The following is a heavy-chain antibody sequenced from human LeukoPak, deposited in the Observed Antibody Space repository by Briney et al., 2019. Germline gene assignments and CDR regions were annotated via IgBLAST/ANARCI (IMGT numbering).Heavy chain of an antibody. J-gene: IGHJ4*02. D-gene: IGHD2-15*01. CDR2: ISSSSSYI. CDR3: ARGSFEGVVAATGELFDY. V-gene: IGHV3-21*01. Sequence: GGSLRLSCAASGFTFSSYSMNWVRQAPGKGLEWVSSISSSSSYIYCADSVKGRFTISRDNAKNSLYLQMNSLRAEDTAVYYCARGSFEGVVAATGELFDYWGQGTLVTVSS. CDR1: GFTFSSYS.